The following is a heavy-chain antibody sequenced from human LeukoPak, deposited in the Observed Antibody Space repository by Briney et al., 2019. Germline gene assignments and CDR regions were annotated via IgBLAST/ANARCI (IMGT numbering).Heavy chain of an antibody. D-gene: IGHD7-27*01. J-gene: IGHJ4*02. Sequence: GGSLRLSCAASGFTFSSYAMSWVRQAPGKGLEWVSTITTSDGNTYYADSVKGRFTVSRDNSKNTLFLQMNSLRAEDTAVYYCAKDGGLWVSAHWGDSWGRGTLVTVSS. CDR1: GFTFSSYA. CDR2: ITTSDGNT. V-gene: IGHV3-23*01. CDR3: AKDGGLWVSAHWGDS.